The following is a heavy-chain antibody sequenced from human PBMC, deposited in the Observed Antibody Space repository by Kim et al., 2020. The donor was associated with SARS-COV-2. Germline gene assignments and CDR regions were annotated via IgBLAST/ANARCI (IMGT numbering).Heavy chain of an antibody. CDR3: ASWWGAGTIIRGYYYFMDV. Sequence: SVKVSCKASGGTFSSFAINWVRQAPGQGLEWMGRLIPIVGTTNFAQQFQGRVTITADKSGTTAYMELNSLRSEDTAVYYCASWWGAGTIIRGYYYFMDVWGNGTTVTVSS. D-gene: IGHD3-10*01. V-gene: IGHV1-69*04. CDR2: LIPIVGTT. J-gene: IGHJ6*03. CDR1: GGTFSSFA.